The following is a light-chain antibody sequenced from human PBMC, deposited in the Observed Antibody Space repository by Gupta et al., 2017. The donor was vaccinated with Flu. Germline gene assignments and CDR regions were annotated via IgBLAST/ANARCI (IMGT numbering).Light chain of an antibody. CDR1: PSHIGKKY. CDR3: GTWDSSLSAWV. J-gene: IGLJ3*02. CDR2: ENN. Sequence: QSVLTQPPSVSAAPGQKVPISCPASPSHIGKKYVSWYQQIPGTAPKLLMYENNKRPSGIPDRFSGSKSATLATLGITGLQTGDEAGYYCGTWDSSLSAWVFGGGTKLTGL. V-gene: IGLV1-51*02.